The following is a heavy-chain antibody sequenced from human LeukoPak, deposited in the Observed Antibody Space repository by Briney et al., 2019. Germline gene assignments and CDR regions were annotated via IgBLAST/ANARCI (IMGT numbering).Heavy chain of an antibody. V-gene: IGHV3-11*01. CDR2: ISRSGSTT. Sequence: GGSLRLSCAASGFTVSSNYMSWVRQAPGKGLEWVSYISRSGSTTHYADSVKGRFTISRDNAKNSLYLQMNSLRAEDTAVYYCARDSPDYSIGYYYYGMDVWGQGTTVTVSS. CDR1: GFTVSSNY. CDR3: ARDSPDYSIGYYYYGMDV. J-gene: IGHJ6*02. D-gene: IGHD4-11*01.